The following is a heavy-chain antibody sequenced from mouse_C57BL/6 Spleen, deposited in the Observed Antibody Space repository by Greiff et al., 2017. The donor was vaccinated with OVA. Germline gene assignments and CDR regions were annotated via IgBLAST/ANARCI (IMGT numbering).Heavy chain of an antibody. D-gene: IGHD3-1*01. CDR3: ARLDRGSY. V-gene: IGHV1-52*01. Sequence: VKLQQPGAELVRPGSSVKLSCKASGYTFTSYWMHWVKQRPIQGLEWIGNIDPSDSETHYNQKFKGKATLTVDTSSSTAYMELHSLTSEDSAVYFCARLDRGSYWGQGTLVTVSA. CDR1: GYTFTSYW. CDR2: IDPSDSET. J-gene: IGHJ3*01.